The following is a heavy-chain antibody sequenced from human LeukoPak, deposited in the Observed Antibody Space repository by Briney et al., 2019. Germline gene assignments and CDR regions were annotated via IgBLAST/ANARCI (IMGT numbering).Heavy chain of an antibody. J-gene: IGHJ3*02. CDR1: GGSISSYY. CDR3: ARHPRSPGAFDI. V-gene: IGHV4-59*08. Sequence: NTSETLSLTCTVSGGSISSYYWSWIRQPPGKGLEWIGYIYYSGSTNYNPSLKSRVTISVDTSKNQFSLKLSSVTAADTAVYYCARHPRSPGAFDIWGQGTMVTVSS. CDR2: IYYSGST.